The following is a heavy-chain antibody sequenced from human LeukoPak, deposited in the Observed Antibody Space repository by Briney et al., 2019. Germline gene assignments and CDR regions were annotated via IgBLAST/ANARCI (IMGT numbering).Heavy chain of an antibody. CDR2: VGISSGST. J-gene: IGHJ4*02. CDR3: ARDIYGDEDFDY. Sequence: PGGSLRLSCAASGFTFIDYSMNWVRQAPGKGLEWISYVGISSGSTKYADPVKGRFTMSRDDAKNSVYLQMNSLRPEDTAVYYCARDIYGDEDFDYWGQGTLVSVSS. V-gene: IGHV3-48*04. CDR1: GFTFIDYS. D-gene: IGHD3-10*01.